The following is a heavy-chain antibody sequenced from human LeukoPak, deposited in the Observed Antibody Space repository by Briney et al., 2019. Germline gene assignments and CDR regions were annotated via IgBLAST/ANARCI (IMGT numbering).Heavy chain of an antibody. D-gene: IGHD6-13*01. CDR2: ISSDRRYI. Sequence: PGGSLRLSCTASGFTFVAYTMNWVRQAPGKGLEWVSCISSDRRYIYYADSVKGRFTISRDNAKNSLYLQMNSLRAEDTAVYYCASVNSSSWYPAYYWGQGTLVTVSS. CDR3: ASVNSSSWYPAYY. V-gene: IGHV3-21*01. J-gene: IGHJ4*02. CDR1: GFTFVAYT.